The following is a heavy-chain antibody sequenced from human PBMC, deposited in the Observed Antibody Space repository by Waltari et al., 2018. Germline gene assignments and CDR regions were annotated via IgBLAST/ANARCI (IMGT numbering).Heavy chain of an antibody. CDR2: IYYSGST. V-gene: IGHV4-59*01. J-gene: IGHJ4*02. D-gene: IGHD3-22*01. CDR3: ARAGNYYDSSGYSYVGLFDY. CDR1: GGSISRYY. Sequence: QVQLQESGPGLVKPSETLSLTCTVSGGSISRYYWSWIRQSPGKGLEWIGYIYYSGSTNYNPSLKSRVTISVDTSKNQFSLKLSSVTAADTAVYYCARAGNYYDSSGYSYVGLFDYWGQGTLVTVSS.